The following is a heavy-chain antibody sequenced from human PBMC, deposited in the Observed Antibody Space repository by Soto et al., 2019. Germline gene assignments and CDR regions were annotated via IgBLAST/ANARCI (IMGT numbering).Heavy chain of an antibody. V-gene: IGHV3-23*01. Sequence: PGGSLRLSCAASGFSFVNYAMNWVRQAPGKGLEWVSGLSGSCTSTYYADSVKGRFTISRDNSRDTLFLQMNSLTADDTAVYYFAKATTNGCWFNPFDSWGQGALVTVSS. D-gene: IGHD1-7*01. CDR2: LSGSCTST. CDR3: AKATTNGCWFNPFDS. J-gene: IGHJ4*02. CDR1: GFSFVNYA.